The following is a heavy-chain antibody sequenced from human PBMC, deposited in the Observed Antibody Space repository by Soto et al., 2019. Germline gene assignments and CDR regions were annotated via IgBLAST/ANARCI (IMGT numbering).Heavy chain of an antibody. CDR3: AKAGSSSWYPGSSKKFDY. Sequence: GGSLRLSCAASGFTFSSYAMSWVRQAPGKGLEWVSAISGSGGSTYYADSVKGRFTISRDNSKNTLYLQMNSLRAEDMAVYYCAKAGSSSWYPGSSKKFDYWGQGTLVTVSS. J-gene: IGHJ4*02. CDR2: ISGSGGST. V-gene: IGHV3-23*01. D-gene: IGHD6-13*01. CDR1: GFTFSSYA.